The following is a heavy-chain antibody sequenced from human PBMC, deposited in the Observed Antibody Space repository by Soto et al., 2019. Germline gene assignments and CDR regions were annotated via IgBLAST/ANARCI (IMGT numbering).Heavy chain of an antibody. J-gene: IGHJ6*02. CDR1: GGSFSGYY. V-gene: IGHV4-34*01. D-gene: IGHD5-18*01. Sequence: PSETLSLTCAVYGGSFSGYYWSWIRQPPGKGLEWIGEINHSGSTNYNPSLKSRVTISVDTSKNQFSLKLSSVTAADTAVYYCARGVASRGYSYGFYYYYGMDVWGQGTTVTSP. CDR2: INHSGST. CDR3: ARGVASRGYSYGFYYYYGMDV.